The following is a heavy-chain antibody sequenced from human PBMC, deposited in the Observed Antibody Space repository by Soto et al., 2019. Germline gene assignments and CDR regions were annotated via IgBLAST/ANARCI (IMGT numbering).Heavy chain of an antibody. Sequence: PSETLSLTCTVSGGSISNDRWSWVRQPAGKGLEWIGRIFASGRTNYNPSLQSRVTMSVDTSKNQFSLTMTSLAAADTAVYYCTRGTFETTAPSFWGQGISVPVPQ. J-gene: IGHJ4*02. V-gene: IGHV4-4*07. CDR1: GGSISNDR. D-gene: IGHD4-17*01. CDR3: TRGTFETTAPSF. CDR2: IFASGRT.